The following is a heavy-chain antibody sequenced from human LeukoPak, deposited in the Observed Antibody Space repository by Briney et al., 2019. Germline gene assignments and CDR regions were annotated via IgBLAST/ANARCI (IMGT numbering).Heavy chain of an antibody. D-gene: IGHD3-3*01. J-gene: IGHJ3*02. V-gene: IGHV4-4*02. CDR1: GGSISSSNW. CDR2: IYHSGST. Sequence: SETLSLTCAVSGGSISSSNWWSWVRQPPGKGLEWIGEIYHSGSTNYNPSLKSRVTISVDKSKNQFSLKLSSVTAEDTALYYCARAPFGKAFDIWGQGTMVTVSS. CDR3: ARAPFGKAFDI.